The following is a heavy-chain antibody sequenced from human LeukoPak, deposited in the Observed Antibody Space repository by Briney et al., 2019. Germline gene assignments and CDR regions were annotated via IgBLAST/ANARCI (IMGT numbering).Heavy chain of an antibody. V-gene: IGHV3-20*04. CDR2: INWNGGST. CDR1: GFTFDDYG. Sequence: GGSPRLSCAASGFTFDDYGMSWVRHAPGKGLEWVSGINWNGGSTGYADSVKGRFTISRDNAKNSLYLQMNSLRAEDTALYYCARGTRATIDYYYYYMDVWGKGTTVTVSS. CDR3: ARGTRATIDYYYYYMDV. J-gene: IGHJ6*03. D-gene: IGHD1-26*01.